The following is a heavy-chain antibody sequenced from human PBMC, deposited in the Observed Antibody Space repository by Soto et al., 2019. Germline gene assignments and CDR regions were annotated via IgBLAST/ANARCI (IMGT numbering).Heavy chain of an antibody. J-gene: IGHJ4*02. Sequence: EVQLLESGGGLVQPGGSLRLSCAASGFTFSSYAMSWVRQAPGKGLEWVSAISGSGGSTYYADSVKGRFTISRDNSKNTLYLQIYSLRAEDTAVYYCAKDGLGFGELPYSDYWGQGTLVTVSS. CDR3: AKDGLGFGELPYSDY. CDR2: ISGSGGST. CDR1: GFTFSSYA. D-gene: IGHD3-10*01. V-gene: IGHV3-23*01.